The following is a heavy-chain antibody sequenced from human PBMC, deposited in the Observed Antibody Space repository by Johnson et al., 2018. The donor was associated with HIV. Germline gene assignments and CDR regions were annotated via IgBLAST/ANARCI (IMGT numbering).Heavy chain of an antibody. CDR3: ARERDYYDSFWLDHDAFDI. J-gene: IGHJ3*02. CDR1: GFTFSTYG. V-gene: IGHV3-30*19. Sequence: QVQLVESGGGVVQPGRSLRLSCAASGFTFSTYGMHWVRQAPGKGLEWVAVTSYDGGNKYYADSVKGRLTIASDNSKNTVYLQMNSLRAEDTAVYYCARERDYYDSFWLDHDAFDIWGQGTMVTVSS. CDR2: TSYDGGNK. D-gene: IGHD3-22*01.